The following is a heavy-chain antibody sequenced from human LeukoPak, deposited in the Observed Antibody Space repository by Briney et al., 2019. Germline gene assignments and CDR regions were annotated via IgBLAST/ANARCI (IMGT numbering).Heavy chain of an antibody. CDR2: ISSNGGST. D-gene: IGHD2-2*01. V-gene: IGHV3-64D*09. CDR3: VKEGEKGDCSSTSCSDAFDI. CDR1: GFTFSSYA. J-gene: IGHJ3*02. Sequence: GGSLRLSCSASGFTFSSYAMHWVRQAPGKGLEYVSAISSNGGSTYYADSVKGRFTISRDNSKITLYLQMSSLRAEDTAVYYCVKEGEKGDCSSTSCSDAFDIWGQGTMVTVSS.